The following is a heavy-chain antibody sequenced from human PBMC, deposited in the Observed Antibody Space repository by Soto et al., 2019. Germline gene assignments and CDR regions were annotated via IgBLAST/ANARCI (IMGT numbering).Heavy chain of an antibody. CDR1: DGSRSSRSYY. CDR3: ARKSTVGALLGY. V-gene: IGHV4-39*01. Sequence: SLPCTVGDGSRSSRSYYCGRKSQHPGKGLEWIGSIYYSGSTYYNPSLKSRVTISVDTSKNQFSLKLSSVTAADTAVYYCARKSTVGALLGYRGQGTLVTVSS. D-gene: IGHD3-10*01. J-gene: IGHJ4*02. CDR2: IYYSGST.